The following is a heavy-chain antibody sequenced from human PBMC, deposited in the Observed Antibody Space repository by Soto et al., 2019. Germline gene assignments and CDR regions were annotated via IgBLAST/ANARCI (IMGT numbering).Heavy chain of an antibody. J-gene: IGHJ4*02. V-gene: IGHV3-30*18. CDR1: GFTFSDYA. CDR3: AKGERQWLVTSDFNY. CDR2: VSHDGRNT. D-gene: IGHD6-19*01. Sequence: VQLVESGGGVVQPGRSLRLSCAASGFTFSDYAMHWVRQAPGKGLEWVAVVSHDGRNTHYADSVKGRFTISRDSSKNTVSLEKTSLRAEDTDVYYCAKGERQWLVTSDFNYWGQGALVTVSS.